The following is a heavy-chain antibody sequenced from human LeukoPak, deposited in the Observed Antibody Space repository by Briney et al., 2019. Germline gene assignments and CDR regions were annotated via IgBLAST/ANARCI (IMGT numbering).Heavy chain of an antibody. CDR3: AKSISVTRNAFDI. CDR2: ISWNSGNL. CDR1: GFTFGDYA. V-gene: IGHV3-9*03. Sequence: GGSLRLSCAASGFTFGDYAMHWVRQAPGKGLEWVSSISWNSGNLAYAHSVRGRFTISRDNAKNSLYLQMNSLRAEDMALYYCAKSISVTRNAFDIWGQGTMVTVSS. J-gene: IGHJ3*02. D-gene: IGHD3-3*02.